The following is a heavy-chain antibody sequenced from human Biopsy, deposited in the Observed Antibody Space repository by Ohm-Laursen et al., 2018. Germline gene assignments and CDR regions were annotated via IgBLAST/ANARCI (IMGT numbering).Heavy chain of an antibody. CDR2: ISYDGSKT. CDR3: AKDKGTFNFYYYGMDV. Sequence: SLRLSCTASGFTFRNSGMHWVRQAPGKGLEWVAAISYDGSKTDYGDSVKGRLNISRDNSKNTLDLQMSSPRVEDTAVYFCAKDKGTFNFYYYGMDVWGQGTTVTVSS. V-gene: IGHV3-30*18. CDR1: GFTFRNSG. J-gene: IGHJ6*02. D-gene: IGHD2/OR15-2a*01.